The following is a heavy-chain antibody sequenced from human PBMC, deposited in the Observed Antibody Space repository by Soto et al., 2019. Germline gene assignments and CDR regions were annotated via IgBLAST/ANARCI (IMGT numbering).Heavy chain of an antibody. J-gene: IGHJ4*02. Sequence: ASVKVSCKASGYTFTGYYIHWVRQAPEQGPEWMGEIGPESGATRYAQKFQGRVTMTRDMSITTVYMELNNLSPDDTAVYYCGRGRSGQIVVFYWGQGTQVTVSS. CDR1: GYTFTGYY. D-gene: IGHD5-12*01. V-gene: IGHV1-2*02. CDR3: GRGRSGQIVVFY. CDR2: IGPESGAT.